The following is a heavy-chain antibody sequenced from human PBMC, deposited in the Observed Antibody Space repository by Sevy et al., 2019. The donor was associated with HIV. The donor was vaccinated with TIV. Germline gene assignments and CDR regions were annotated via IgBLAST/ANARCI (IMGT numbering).Heavy chain of an antibody. D-gene: IGHD4-17*01. CDR2: ISAYNGNT. V-gene: IGHV1-18*01. J-gene: IGHJ6*02. CDR3: ARDSLSTVTTVYYYYYGMDV. CDR1: GYTFTSYG. Sequence: ASLKVSCKASGYTFTSYGISWVRQAPGQGLEWMGWISAYNGNTNYAQKLQGRVTMTTDTSTSTAYMELRSLRSDDTAVYYCARDSLSTVTTVYYYYYGMDVWGQGTTVTVSS.